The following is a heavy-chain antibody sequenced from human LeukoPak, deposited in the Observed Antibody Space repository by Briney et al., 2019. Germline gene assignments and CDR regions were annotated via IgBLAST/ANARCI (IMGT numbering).Heavy chain of an antibody. CDR3: AKDLSLQWFGEIESGAFDI. CDR1: GFTFSSYA. V-gene: IGHV3-23*01. CDR2: ISGSGGST. J-gene: IGHJ3*02. D-gene: IGHD3-10*01. Sequence: PGGSLRLSCAASGFTFSSYAMSWVRQAPGKGLEWVSAISGSGGSTYYADSVKGRFTISRDNSKNTLYLQMNSLRAEDTAVYYCAKDLSLQWFGEIESGAFDIWGQGTMVTVSS.